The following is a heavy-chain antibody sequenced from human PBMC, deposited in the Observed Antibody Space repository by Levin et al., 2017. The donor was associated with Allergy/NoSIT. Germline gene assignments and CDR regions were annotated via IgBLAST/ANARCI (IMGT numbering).Heavy chain of an antibody. V-gene: IGHV3-49*03. J-gene: IGHJ5*02. Sequence: GESLKISCTGSGFTFGDFHMSWFRQAPGKGLEWVGFIRRTAFAGTPQYAASVKGRFTVSRDDSKSIAYLQMNSLKTEDTGVYYCSRGVTVFGVAQIRFDPWGQGSLVTVSS. CDR1: GFTFGDFH. CDR2: IRRTAFAGTP. CDR3: SRGVTVFGVAQIRFDP. D-gene: IGHD3-3*01.